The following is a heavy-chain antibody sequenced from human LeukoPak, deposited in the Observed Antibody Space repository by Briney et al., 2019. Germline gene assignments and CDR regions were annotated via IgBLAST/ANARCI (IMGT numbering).Heavy chain of an antibody. D-gene: IGHD6-13*01. CDR3: ARVAAAPDYYYGMDV. V-gene: IGHV1-69*13. CDR2: IIPIFGTA. CDR1: GGTFSSYA. J-gene: IGHJ6*02. Sequence: SVKVSCKASGGTFSSYAISWVRQAPGQGPEWMGGIIPIFGTANYAQKFQGRVTITADESTSTAYMELSSLRSEDTAVYYCARVAAAPDYYYGMDVWGQGTTVTVSS.